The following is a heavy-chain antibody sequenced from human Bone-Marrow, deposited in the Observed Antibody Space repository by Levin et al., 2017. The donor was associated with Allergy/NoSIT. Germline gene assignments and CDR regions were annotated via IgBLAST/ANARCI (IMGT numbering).Heavy chain of an antibody. CDR2: VNPGNGNV. CDR3: MRGRTIFGMMNYAMDV. V-gene: IGHV1-3*01. J-gene: IGHJ6*02. D-gene: IGHD3-3*01. CDR1: GYTFNTYA. Sequence: AASVKVSCKASGYTFNTYALYWVRQAPGQRLEWMGWVNPGNGNVKYSKNFQGSVTITSDTSATTAYIELNSLRSEDTAVYYCMRGRTIFGMMNYAMDVWGQGTTVTVSS.